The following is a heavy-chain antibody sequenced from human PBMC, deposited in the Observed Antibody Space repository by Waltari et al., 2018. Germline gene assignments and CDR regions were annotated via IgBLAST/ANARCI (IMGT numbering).Heavy chain of an antibody. J-gene: IGHJ6*02. D-gene: IGHD4-4*01. CDR3: ARDLLTPSVSYFGMDL. CDR1: GFTFSSYW. Sequence: EVQVVESGGGLVQPGGSLRLSCEASGFTFSSYWMHWVRQAPGKGLGWVSRIENGGSTEKYADAVRGRFTVSRDNARNTLYLQMNSLRAEDTAVYYCARDLLTPSVSYFGMDLWGQGTTVTVSS. V-gene: IGHV3-74*01. CDR2: IENGGSTE.